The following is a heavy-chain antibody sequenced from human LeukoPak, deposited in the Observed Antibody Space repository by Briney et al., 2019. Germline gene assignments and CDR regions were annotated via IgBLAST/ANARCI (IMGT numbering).Heavy chain of an antibody. D-gene: IGHD2-2*01. CDR2: IYTSGST. V-gene: IGHV4-61*02. J-gene: IGHJ5*02. CDR3: ARDCSSTSCPLRVDP. CDR1: GGSISSGSYC. Sequence: PSETLSLTCTVSGGSISSGSYCWSWIRQPAGKGLEWIGRIYTSGSTNYNPSLKSRVTISVDTSKNQFSLKLSSVTAADTAVYYCARDCSSTSCPLRVDPWGQGTLVTVSP.